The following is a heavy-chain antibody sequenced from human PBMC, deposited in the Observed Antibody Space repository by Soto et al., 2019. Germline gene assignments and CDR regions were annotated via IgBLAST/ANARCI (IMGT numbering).Heavy chain of an antibody. Sequence: TLSLTCTVSGGSVSSGRFYWGWIRQPPGKGLEWIGYIYYSGSTKYIPSLRSRVTISVDTSKNQFSLKLTSVAAADTAVYYCARSGSGSGWLGGQGTLVALSS. D-gene: IGHD6-19*01. CDR1: GGSVSSGRFY. CDR3: ARSGSGSGWL. V-gene: IGHV4-61*01. CDR2: IYYSGST. J-gene: IGHJ4*02.